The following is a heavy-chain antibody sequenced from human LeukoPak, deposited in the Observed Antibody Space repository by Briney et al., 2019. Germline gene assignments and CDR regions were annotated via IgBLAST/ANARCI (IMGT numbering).Heavy chain of an antibody. D-gene: IGHD5-24*01. CDR3: ARRWLHRKGFDY. V-gene: IGHV4-34*01. J-gene: IGHJ4*02. Sequence: SETLSLTCAVYGGSFSGYYWSWIRQPPGKGLEWIGEINHSGSTNYNPSLKGRVTISVDTSKNQFSLKLSSVTAADTAVYYCARRWLHRKGFDYWGQGTLVTASS. CDR2: INHSGST. CDR1: GGSFSGYY.